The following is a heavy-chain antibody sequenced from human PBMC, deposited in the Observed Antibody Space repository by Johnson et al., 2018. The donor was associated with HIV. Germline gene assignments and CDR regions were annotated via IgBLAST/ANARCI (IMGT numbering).Heavy chain of an antibody. Sequence: QEKLVVSGGGVVQPGGSLRLSCAASGFTFSTYGMHWVRQAPGKGLEWVSFIQYDGSKKNYAVSVKGRFTISRDNSKNTLYLQLNSLRTEDTAVYYCAREARSERSAVAVSDAFDIWGQGTMVTVSS. D-gene: IGHD6-19*01. CDR2: IQYDGSKK. V-gene: IGHV3-30*02. CDR3: AREARSERSAVAVSDAFDI. J-gene: IGHJ3*02. CDR1: GFTFSTYG.